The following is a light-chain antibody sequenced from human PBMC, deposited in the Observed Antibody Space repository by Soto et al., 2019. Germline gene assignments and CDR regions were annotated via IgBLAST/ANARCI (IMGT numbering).Light chain of an antibody. CDR2: GAS. J-gene: IGKJ1*01. Sequence: EMVVTQSPATLSMYPGGRATLSCRTSESISRNLAWYQQKLGQAPRLLIYGASTRATGVPDRFTGSGSGTDFILTITSLQSEDFGIYYCQQYYHWPRTFGQGTKVDI. CDR1: ESISRN. V-gene: IGKV3-15*01. CDR3: QQYYHWPRT.